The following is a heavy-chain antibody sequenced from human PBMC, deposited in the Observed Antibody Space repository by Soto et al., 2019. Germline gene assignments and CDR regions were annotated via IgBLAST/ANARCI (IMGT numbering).Heavy chain of an antibody. CDR1: GGTFSSYA. J-gene: IGHJ5*02. V-gene: IGHV1-69*14. D-gene: IGHD4-4*01. Sequence: QVQLVQSGAEVKKPGSSVKVSCKASGGTFSSYAISWVRQAPGQGLEWMGGIIPIFGTANYAQKFQGRVTITADKSTSTAYMELSSLRSEDTAVYYCARDYSNYEATPGPFDPWGQGTLVTVSS. CDR3: ARDYSNYEATPGPFDP. CDR2: IIPIFGTA.